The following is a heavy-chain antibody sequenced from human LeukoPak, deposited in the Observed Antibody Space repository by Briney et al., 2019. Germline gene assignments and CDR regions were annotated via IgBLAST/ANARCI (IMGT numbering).Heavy chain of an antibody. D-gene: IGHD1-1*01. CDR1: GFTFSSYS. J-gene: IGHJ4*02. CDR2: ISSSSSYI. Sequence: GGSLRLSCAASGFTFSSYSMNWVRQAPGKGLEWVSSISSSSSYIYYAASVKGRFTISRDNAKNSLYLQMNRLRAEDAAVYYCARERQLERLAFGKEGSAFDYWGQGTLVTVSS. V-gene: IGHV3-21*01. CDR3: ARERQLERLAFGKEGSAFDY.